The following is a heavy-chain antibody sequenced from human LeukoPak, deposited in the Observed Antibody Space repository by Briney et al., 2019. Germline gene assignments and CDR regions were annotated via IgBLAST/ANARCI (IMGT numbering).Heavy chain of an antibody. CDR3: AKDLTSTVDY. Sequence: PGGSLRLSCAVSGFIFGSYWMHWVRQAPGEGLVWVSRINIDGSYPNYADSVKGRFTISRDNSKNTLYLQMNSLRAEDTAVYYCAKDLTSTVDYWGQGTLVTVSS. CDR2: INIDGSYP. V-gene: IGHV3-74*01. CDR1: GFIFGSYW. D-gene: IGHD1-14*01. J-gene: IGHJ4*02.